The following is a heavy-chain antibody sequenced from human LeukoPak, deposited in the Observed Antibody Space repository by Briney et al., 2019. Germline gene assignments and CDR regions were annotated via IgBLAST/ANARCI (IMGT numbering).Heavy chain of an antibody. CDR2: ISAYRCYK. V-gene: IGHV1-18*01. D-gene: IGHD6-19*01. Sequence: SSVPVSCKASVYTFTSHGISWVRQPPGQGLEGMGLISAYRCYKKYVHQTPGRDTLATAASTSTAYMGLRSLGSDDTAVYYCARDPSNTSGWYANLDSWGKGTQVPVSS. CDR1: VYTFTSHG. CDR3: ARDPSNTSGWYANLDS. J-gene: IGHJ4*02.